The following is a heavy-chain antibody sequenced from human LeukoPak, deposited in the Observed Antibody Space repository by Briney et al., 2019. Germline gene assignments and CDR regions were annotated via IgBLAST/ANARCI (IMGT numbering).Heavy chain of an antibody. CDR2: ISAYNGNT. V-gene: IGHV1-18*01. J-gene: IGHJ4*02. Sequence: ASVKVSCKASGYTFTTYGITRVRQAPGQGLEWTGWISAYNGNTNYAQKFQGRVTMTTDTSTSTAYMELRSLRSDDTAMYYCARALVDGYKELGYWGQGTLVTVSS. D-gene: IGHD5-24*01. CDR3: ARALVDGYKELGY. CDR1: GYTFTTYG.